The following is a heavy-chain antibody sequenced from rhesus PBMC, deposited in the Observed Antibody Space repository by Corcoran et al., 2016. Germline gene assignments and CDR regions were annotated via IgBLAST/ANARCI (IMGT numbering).Heavy chain of an antibody. V-gene: IGHV4-80*01. D-gene: IGHD4-4*01. CDR1: GASISSYG. Sequence: QVQLQESGPGLVKPSETLSLTCAVSGASISSYGWSWIRQPPGKGLEWIGEIFGSSGNSYSNPSLESRVIISTDASMNQFSLKLSSVTAADTAVYYCARSGYGSGGVYWGQGILVTVSS. J-gene: IGHJ4*01. CDR2: IFGSSGNS. CDR3: ARSGYGSGGVY.